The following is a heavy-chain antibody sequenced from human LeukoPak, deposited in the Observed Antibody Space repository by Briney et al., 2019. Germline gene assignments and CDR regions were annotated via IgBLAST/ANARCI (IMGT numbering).Heavy chain of an antibody. CDR3: TTDGTPIWGRTLDS. Sequence: PSGTLRLSCAASGFTFSNAWMRWVRQAPGKGLEWVGRIQNKADGGTTDYAAPVKGRFTISRDDSKNTLYLQMNSLKTEDTAVYYCTTDGTPIWGRTLDSWGQGTLVTVSS. V-gene: IGHV3-15*01. CDR1: GFTFSNAW. J-gene: IGHJ4*02. CDR2: IQNKADGGTT. D-gene: IGHD7-27*01.